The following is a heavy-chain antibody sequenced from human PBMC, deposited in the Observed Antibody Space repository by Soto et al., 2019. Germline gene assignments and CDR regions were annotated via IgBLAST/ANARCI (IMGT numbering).Heavy chain of an antibody. Sequence: QVQLVQSGAEVKKPGSSVKVSCKASGGTFSSYAISWVRQAPGQGLEWMGGIIPIFGTANYAQKFQGRVTITADESTSTAYMELSSLRSEDTAVYYCESGRGLMGYCSGGRCRYWYFDLWGRGTLVTVSS. CDR2: IIPIFGTA. D-gene: IGHD2-15*01. J-gene: IGHJ2*01. CDR3: ESGRGLMGYCSGGRCRYWYFDL. V-gene: IGHV1-69*01. CDR1: GGTFSSYA.